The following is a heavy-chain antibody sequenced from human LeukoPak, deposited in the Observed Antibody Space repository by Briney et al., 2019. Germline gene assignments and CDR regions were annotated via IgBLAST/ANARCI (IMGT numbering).Heavy chain of an antibody. D-gene: IGHD3-10*01. CDR1: GYTLTELS. J-gene: IGHJ1*01. CDR2: FDPEDGET. Sequence: GASVKVSCKVSGYTLTELSMHWVRQAPGKGLEWRGGFDPEDGETIYAQKFQGRVTMTEDTSTDTAYMGLRSLPSEDTAVSYCATRDITMVREYWGQGTLVTVSS. CDR3: ATRDITMVREY. V-gene: IGHV1-24*01.